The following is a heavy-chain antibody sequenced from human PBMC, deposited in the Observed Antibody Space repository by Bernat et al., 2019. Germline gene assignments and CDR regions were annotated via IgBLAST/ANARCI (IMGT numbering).Heavy chain of an antibody. CDR1: GGSISSGDYY. CDR2: IYYSGST. V-gene: IGHV4-30-4*01. D-gene: IGHD3-3*01. CDR3: ARGGYYDFWSGYYKYYFDY. Sequence: QVQLQESGPGLVKPSQTLSLTCTVSGGSISSGDYYWSWIRQPPGKGLEWIGYIYYSGSTYYNPSLKSRVTISVDTSKNQFSLKLSSVTAADTAMYYCARGGYYDFWSGYYKYYFDYWGQGTLVTVSS. J-gene: IGHJ4*02.